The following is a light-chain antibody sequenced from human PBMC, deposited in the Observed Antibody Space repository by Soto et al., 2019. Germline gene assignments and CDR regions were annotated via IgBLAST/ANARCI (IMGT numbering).Light chain of an antibody. V-gene: IGKV1-5*01. J-gene: IGKJ2*01. CDR1: QSVSTW. CDR2: GAS. CDR3: QQYDPSSYT. Sequence: DIQMTQSPSFLSASVGDRVTFTCRASQSVSTWLAWYQLKPGKAPKLLIYGASNLGSGVPSRFSGSGSGTEFTLTISSLQPKDFATYYCQQYDPSSYTFGQGTKLEIK.